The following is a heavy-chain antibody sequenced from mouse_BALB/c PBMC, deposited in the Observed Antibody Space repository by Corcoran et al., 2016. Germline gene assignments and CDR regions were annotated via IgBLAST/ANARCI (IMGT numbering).Heavy chain of an antibody. CDR1: GYTFTDYY. J-gene: IGHJ3*01. Sequence: QIQLQQSGPELVKPGASVKISCKASGYTFTDYYINWVKQKPGQGLEWIGWIYPGSGNTKYNEKFKGKATLTVDTSPSTAYMQLSSLTSEDTAVYFCARSDYGNYGLAYWGQGTLVTVSA. V-gene: IGHV1-84*02. CDR3: ARSDYGNYGLAY. D-gene: IGHD2-1*01. CDR2: IYPGSGNT.